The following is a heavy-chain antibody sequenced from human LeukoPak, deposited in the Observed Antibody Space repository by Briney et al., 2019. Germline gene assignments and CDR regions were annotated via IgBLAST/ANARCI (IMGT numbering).Heavy chain of an antibody. V-gene: IGHV4-39*07. D-gene: IGHD2-15*01. CDR1: GGSISSSAYY. Sequence: SETLSLTCTVSGGSISSSAYYWGWIRQPPGKGLEWIGTIYYSGSTYYNPSLKSRVTISVDTSKNQFSLKLSSVTAADTAVYYCVREILYCSGGSCYRGPFDNWGQGTLVTVSA. J-gene: IGHJ4*02. CDR3: VREILYCSGGSCYRGPFDN. CDR2: IYYSGST.